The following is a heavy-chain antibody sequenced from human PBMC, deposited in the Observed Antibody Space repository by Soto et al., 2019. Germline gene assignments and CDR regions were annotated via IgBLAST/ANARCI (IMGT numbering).Heavy chain of an antibody. Sequence: QVQLQESGPGLVKPSQTLSLTCTVSGGSISSGDYYWSWIRQPPGKGLEWIGYIYYSGSTYYNPSLKNRVTVAVDTSNNHFCLKLGSVTAADTAVYYCASYYGDLSPNGHFDYWGQGTLVTVSS. J-gene: IGHJ4*02. CDR1: GGSISSGDYY. D-gene: IGHD4-17*01. V-gene: IGHV4-30-4*01. CDR3: ASYYGDLSPNGHFDY. CDR2: IYYSGST.